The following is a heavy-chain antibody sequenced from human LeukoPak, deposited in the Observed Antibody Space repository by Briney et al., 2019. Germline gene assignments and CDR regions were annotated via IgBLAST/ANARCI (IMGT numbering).Heavy chain of an antibody. CDR2: IYSGGST. J-gene: IGHJ4*02. D-gene: IGHD6-19*01. CDR3: ARDPRYSSGWISLDY. CDR1: GFTVSSNY. Sequence: GGSLRLSCAASGFTVSSNYMSWVRQAPGKGLEWVSVIYSGGSTYYADSVKGRFTISRDNSKNTLYLQMNSLRAEDTAVYYCARDPRYSSGWISLDYWGQGTLVTVSS. V-gene: IGHV3-66*01.